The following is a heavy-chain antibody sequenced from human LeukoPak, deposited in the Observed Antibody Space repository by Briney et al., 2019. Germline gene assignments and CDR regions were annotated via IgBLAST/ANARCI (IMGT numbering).Heavy chain of an antibody. CDR3: AKGGWDHEGRFDY. J-gene: IGHJ4*02. V-gene: IGHV3-23*01. Sequence: QTGGSLRLSCAASGFTVSSYAMNWVRQAPGKGLEWVSGISGSGGTTYYADSVKGRFTISRDSSKNTLYLQMNSLRAEDTALYYCAKGGWDHEGRFDYWGQGTLVTVSS. CDR2: ISGSGGTT. CDR1: GFTVSSYA. D-gene: IGHD1-26*01.